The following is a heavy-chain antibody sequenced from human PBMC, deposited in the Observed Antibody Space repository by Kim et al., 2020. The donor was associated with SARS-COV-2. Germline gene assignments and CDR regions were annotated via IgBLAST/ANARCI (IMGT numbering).Heavy chain of an antibody. J-gene: IGHJ6*02. CDR3: GKDAGLPNGMDV. V-gene: IGHV3-53*01. CDR1: GFTVYSDY. CDR2: FIGEGTE. Sequence: GGSLRLSCAASGFTVYSDYMTWVRQAPGKGLEWASTFIGEGTEQYGDSLRGQFPLSKHNSKNALFLQMSSRKAEATAIYYCGKDAGLPNGMDVWGQGTTVTVSS.